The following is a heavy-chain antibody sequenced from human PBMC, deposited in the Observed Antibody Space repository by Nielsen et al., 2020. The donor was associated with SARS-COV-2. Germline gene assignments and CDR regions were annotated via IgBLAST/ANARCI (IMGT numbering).Heavy chain of an antibody. CDR3: ARDNPFTVWFGELTGRNAMDV. D-gene: IGHD3-10*01. V-gene: IGHV1-3*01. J-gene: IGHJ6*02. Sequence: WVRQAPGQRLEWMGWINAGNGNTKYSQKFQGRVTITRDTSASTAYMELSSLRSEDTAVYYCARDNPFTVWFGELTGRNAMDVWGQGTTVTVSS. CDR2: INAGNGNT.